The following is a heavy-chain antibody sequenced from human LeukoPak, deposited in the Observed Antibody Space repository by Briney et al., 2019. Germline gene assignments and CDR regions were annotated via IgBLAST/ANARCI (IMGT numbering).Heavy chain of an antibody. Sequence: GGSPRLSCAASGFTFDDYAMHWVRHALGKGLEWVSGISWNSGSISYADSVKGRFTISRDNAKNSLYLQMNSLRAEDTALYYCAKTPMDRYCSSTSCYYFDYWGQGTLVTVSS. J-gene: IGHJ4*02. CDR2: ISWNSGSI. V-gene: IGHV3-9*01. D-gene: IGHD2-2*01. CDR3: AKTPMDRYCSSTSCYYFDY. CDR1: GFTFDDYA.